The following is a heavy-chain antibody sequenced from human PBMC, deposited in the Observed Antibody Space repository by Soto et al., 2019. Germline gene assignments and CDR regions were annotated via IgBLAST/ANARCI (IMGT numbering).Heavy chain of an antibody. Sequence: LRLSCGAPVVTFKDYGMHWVRQAPGQGLEWVAVISYDGKQTYYADSVKGRFTISKDKSKRTLFLQMNSLRVDDTAVYYCARDGWESNWYFDLWGRGTLVTVSS. CDR2: ISYDGKQT. CDR1: VVTFKDYG. D-gene: IGHD1-26*01. J-gene: IGHJ2*01. CDR3: ARDGWESNWYFDL. V-gene: IGHV3-30*03.